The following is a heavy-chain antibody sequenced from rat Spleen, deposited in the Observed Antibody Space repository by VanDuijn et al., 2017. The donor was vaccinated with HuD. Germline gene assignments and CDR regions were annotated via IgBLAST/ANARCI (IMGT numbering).Heavy chain of an antibody. J-gene: IGHJ2*01. D-gene: IGHD4-4*01. CDR2: IIYDGSST. V-gene: IGHV5-17*01. CDR3: AKVKGRGSLFDY. CDR1: GFTFSDYA. Sequence: EVQLVESGGGLVQPGNSLKLSCAASGFTFSDYAMAWVRQSPEKGLEWVATIIYDGSSTYYRDSVKGRFTISRDNAKNTLYLQMDSLRSEDTATYYCAKVKGRGSLFDYWGQGVMVTVSS.